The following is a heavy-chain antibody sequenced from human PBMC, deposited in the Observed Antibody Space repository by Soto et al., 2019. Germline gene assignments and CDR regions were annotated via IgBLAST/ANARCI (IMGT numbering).Heavy chain of an antibody. CDR3: ARIDYGGNLDYFDY. CDR1: GYSFTTYW. CDR2: TYPGDSDT. J-gene: IGHJ4*02. D-gene: IGHD4-17*01. Sequence: GESLKISCKGSGYSFTTYWIGWVRQMPGKGLEWMGITYPGDSDTRYSPSFQGQVTMSADKSISTAYLQWSSLRASDTAMYYCARIDYGGNLDYFDYWGQGTLVTVSS. V-gene: IGHV5-51*01.